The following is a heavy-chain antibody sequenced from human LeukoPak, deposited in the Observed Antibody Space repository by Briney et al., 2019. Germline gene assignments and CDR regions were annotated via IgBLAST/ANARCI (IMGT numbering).Heavy chain of an antibody. V-gene: IGHV3-74*03. Sequence: GGSLRLSCAASGFTFSNYWIHWVRQAPGKGLVWVSRVDNAGSITTYADSVKGRITISRDNAENTLYLQMNSLRVEDTAVYYCVRSAFHAGSGNYYDYWGQGTLVTVSS. CDR2: VDNAGSIT. J-gene: IGHJ4*02. CDR3: VRSAFHAGSGNYYDY. CDR1: GFTFSNYW. D-gene: IGHD3-22*01.